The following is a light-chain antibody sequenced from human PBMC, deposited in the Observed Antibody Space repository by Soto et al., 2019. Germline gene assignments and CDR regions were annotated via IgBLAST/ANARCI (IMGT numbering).Light chain of an antibody. CDR3: QQYGSSPLT. J-gene: IGKJ4*01. Sequence: EIVLTQSPGTLSLSPGESATLSCRASQTVSSSFLAWYQQKPGRAPRLLIYDASSRATGIPGRFSGSGSGTGFTLTISRLEPEDFAVYYCQQYGSSPLTFGGGTTVEIK. CDR2: DAS. V-gene: IGKV3-20*01. CDR1: QTVSSSF.